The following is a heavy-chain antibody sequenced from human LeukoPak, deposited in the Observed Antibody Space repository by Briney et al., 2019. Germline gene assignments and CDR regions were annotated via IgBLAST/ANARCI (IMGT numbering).Heavy chain of an antibody. V-gene: IGHV4-34*01. D-gene: IGHD5-12*01. Sequence: SQTLSLTCAVYGGSFSGYYWSWIRQPPGKGLEWIGEINHSGSTNYNPSLKSRVTISVDTSKNQFSLKLSSVTAADTAVYYCSAYVGYWGQGTLVTASS. J-gene: IGHJ4*02. CDR1: GGSFSGYY. CDR3: SAYVGY. CDR2: INHSGST.